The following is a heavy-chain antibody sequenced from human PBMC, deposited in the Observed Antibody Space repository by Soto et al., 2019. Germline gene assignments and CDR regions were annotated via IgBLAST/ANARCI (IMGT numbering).Heavy chain of an antibody. V-gene: IGHV4-59*08. CDR2: IYYSGST. D-gene: IGHD5-12*01. CDR3: ARLDSGYDNFYYFDY. CDR1: GGSIRSYY. J-gene: IGHJ4*02. Sequence: SETLSLTCTVSGGSIRSYYWSWIRQPPGKGLEWIGYIYYSGSTNYNPSLKSRVTISVDTSKNQFSLKLSSVTAADTAVYYCARLDSGYDNFYYFDYWGQGTLVTVSS.